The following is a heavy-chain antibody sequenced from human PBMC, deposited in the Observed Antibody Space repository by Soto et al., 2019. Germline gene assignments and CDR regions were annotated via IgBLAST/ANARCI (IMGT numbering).Heavy chain of an antibody. CDR2: ISSSSSTI. D-gene: IGHD4-17*01. CDR3: AREGVMTTVTTCFDY. CDR1: GFTFSSYS. J-gene: IGHJ4*02. V-gene: IGHV3-48*01. Sequence: GGSLRLSCAASGFTFSSYSMNWVRQAPGKGLEWVSYISSSSSTIYYADSVKGRFTISRDNAKNSLYLQMNSLRAEDTAVYYCAREGVMTTVTTCFDYWGQGTLVTVSS.